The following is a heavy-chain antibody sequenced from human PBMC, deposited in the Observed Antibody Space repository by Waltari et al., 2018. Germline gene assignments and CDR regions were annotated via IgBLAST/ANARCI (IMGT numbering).Heavy chain of an antibody. D-gene: IGHD6-19*01. Sequence: QVQLVESGGGVVQPGGSLRLSCAASGFTFSSYGMHLVRQAPGKGLEWVAFIRYDGSNKYYADSVKGRFTISRDNSKNTLYLQMNSLRAEDTAVYYCAKDTYSSGWYRLDYWGQGTLVTVSS. CDR1: GFTFSSYG. CDR3: AKDTYSSGWYRLDY. CDR2: IRYDGSNK. V-gene: IGHV3-30*02. J-gene: IGHJ4*02.